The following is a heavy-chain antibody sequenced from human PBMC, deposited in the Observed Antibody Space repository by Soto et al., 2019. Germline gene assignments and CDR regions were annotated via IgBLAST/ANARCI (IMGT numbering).Heavy chain of an antibody. Sequence: EVQLAESGGGLVKPGGSLRLSCVASGLTITSYSLNWVRQAPGKGLEWISSVSSSGTYIYYADSVKGRFTISRDNAKNSLYLQMDSLRAEDTAIYYCARVAYWGPGTQVTVSS. CDR2: VSSSGTYI. CDR3: ARVAY. CDR1: GLTITSYS. J-gene: IGHJ4*02. V-gene: IGHV3-21*02.